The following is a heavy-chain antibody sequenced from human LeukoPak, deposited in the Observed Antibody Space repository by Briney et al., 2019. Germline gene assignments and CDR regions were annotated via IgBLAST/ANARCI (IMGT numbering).Heavy chain of an antibody. D-gene: IGHD6-13*01. CDR2: IIPILGIA. CDR3: ARGGGDIAAAGFDP. Sequence: ASVKVYCKASGGTFSSYAISWVRQAPGQGLEWMGRIIPILGIANYAQKFQGRVTITADKSTSTAYMELSSLRSEDTAVYYCARGGGDIAAAGFDPWGQGTLVTVSS. J-gene: IGHJ5*02. V-gene: IGHV1-69*04. CDR1: GGTFSSYA.